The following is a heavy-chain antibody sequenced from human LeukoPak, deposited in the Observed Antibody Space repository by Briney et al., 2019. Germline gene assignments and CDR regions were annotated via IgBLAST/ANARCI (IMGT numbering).Heavy chain of an antibody. CDR1: GGSISSYY. J-gene: IGHJ4*02. CDR3: ARDLASCAGDCYSDGFDY. Sequence: SETLSLTCTVSGGSISSYYWSWIRQPPGKGLEWIGYIYDSGSTNYNPSLKSRVTISVDTSKNQFSLKLSSVTAADTAVYYCARDLASCAGDCYSDGFDYWGQGALVTVSS. CDR2: IYDSGST. D-gene: IGHD2-21*02. V-gene: IGHV4-59*01.